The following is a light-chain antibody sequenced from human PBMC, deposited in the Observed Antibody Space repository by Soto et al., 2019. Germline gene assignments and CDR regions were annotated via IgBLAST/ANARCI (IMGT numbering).Light chain of an antibody. J-gene: IGKJ1*01. CDR3: KQYSTYPWT. V-gene: IGKV1-5*03. Sequence: DIQMTQSPSTLSASVGDRVTITCRASQTISTLLAWYQQRPGKAPNLLIYKASSLESGVPSRFSGSGSGTEFTLTISSLQPDDFATYFCKQYSTYPWTVGKGTKVDI. CDR1: QTISTL. CDR2: KAS.